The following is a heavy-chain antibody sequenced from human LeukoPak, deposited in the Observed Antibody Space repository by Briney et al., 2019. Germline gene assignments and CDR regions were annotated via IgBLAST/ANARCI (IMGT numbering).Heavy chain of an antibody. CDR2: ISVYNGNT. CDR3: ARDVSPENSAYDWAIYYYYTMDV. Sequence: GASVKVSFKASVYTFTIYAISWVRQPPAQGLEWMGWISVYNGNTNYAEKLQGRVPMTTDPSTTTAYMELRSLRSDDTAVYYCARDVSPENSAYDWAIYYYYTMDVWGQGTTVTVSS. J-gene: IGHJ6*02. V-gene: IGHV1-18*01. D-gene: IGHD5-12*01. CDR1: VYTFTIYA.